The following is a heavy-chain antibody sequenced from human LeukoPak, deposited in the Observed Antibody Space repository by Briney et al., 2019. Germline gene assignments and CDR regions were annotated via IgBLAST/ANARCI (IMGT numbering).Heavy chain of an antibody. CDR3: ARLMVTRYFDWLLAS. D-gene: IGHD3-9*01. J-gene: IGHJ5*02. V-gene: IGHV4-34*01. CDR1: GGSFSGYY. Sequence: PSETLSLTCAVYGGSFSGYYWSWIRQPPGKGLEWIGEINHSGSTNYNPSLKSRVTISVDMSKNQFSLKLSSVTAADTAVYYCARLMVTRYFDWLLASWGQGTLVTVSS. CDR2: INHSGST.